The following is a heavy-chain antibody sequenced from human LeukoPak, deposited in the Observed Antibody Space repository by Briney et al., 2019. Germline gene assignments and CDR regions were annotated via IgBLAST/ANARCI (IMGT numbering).Heavy chain of an antibody. D-gene: IGHD6-13*01. V-gene: IGHV4-39*07. CDR1: SGSISSSSYY. CDR2: IYYSGST. J-gene: IGHJ4*02. Sequence: SETLSLTCTVSSGSISSSSYYWGWIRQPPGKGLEWIGSIYYSGSTYYNASLKSRVTISIDTSKNQFSLKLSSVTAADTAVYYCARDVGAGMAAAFDLWGQGTLVTVSS. CDR3: ARDVGAGMAAAFDL.